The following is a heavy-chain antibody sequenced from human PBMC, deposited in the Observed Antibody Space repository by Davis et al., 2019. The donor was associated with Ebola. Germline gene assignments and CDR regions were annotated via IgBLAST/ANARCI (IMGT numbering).Heavy chain of an antibody. CDR1: GGTFSSYA. Sequence: SVKVSCKASGGTFSSYAISWVRQAPGQGLEWMGRIIPILGIANYAQKFQGRVTITADKSTSTAYMELSSLRSEDTAVYYCARGVVYCRGGSCYRGPFDYWGQGTLVTVSS. CDR2: IIPILGIA. D-gene: IGHD2-15*01. V-gene: IGHV1-69*10. CDR3: ARGVVYCRGGSCYRGPFDY. J-gene: IGHJ4*02.